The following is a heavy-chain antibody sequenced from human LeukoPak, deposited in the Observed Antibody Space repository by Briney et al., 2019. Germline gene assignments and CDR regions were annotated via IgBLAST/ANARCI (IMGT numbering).Heavy chain of an antibody. Sequence: GASVGVSYTASEYTFTVYYMHWVRQAPGKGREWMGGFDPEDGEIIYARKFQGRVTMTEDTSTDTAYMELSSLRSEDTAVFYCATVMVVITDDAFEMWGQGTMVTVSS. V-gene: IGHV1-24*01. D-gene: IGHD2-21*01. CDR3: ATVMVVITDDAFEM. CDR1: EYTFTVYY. CDR2: FDPEDGEI. J-gene: IGHJ3*02.